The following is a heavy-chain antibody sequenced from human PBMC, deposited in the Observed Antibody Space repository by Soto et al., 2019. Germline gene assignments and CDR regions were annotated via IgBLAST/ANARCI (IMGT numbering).Heavy chain of an antibody. V-gene: IGHV1-18*01. CDR3: ARATPFDF. J-gene: IGHJ4*02. CDR1: GYTFSSFG. CDR2: VTGYNGNT. Sequence: QGQLVQSGAEVRKPGASVKVSCKTSGYTFSSFGIAWVRQGPGQGLEWLGWVTGYNGNTKYAQKFQDRVEMTTDTSTNTAYLELRSLTSDDTAVYLCARATPFDFWGQGTLVTVSP.